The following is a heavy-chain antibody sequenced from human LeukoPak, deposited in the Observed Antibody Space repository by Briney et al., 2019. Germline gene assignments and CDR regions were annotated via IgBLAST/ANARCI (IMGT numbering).Heavy chain of an antibody. CDR1: GYTFTSYG. CDR2: ISAYNGNT. J-gene: IGHJ4*02. Sequence: GASVKLSCKASGYTFTSYGISWVRQAPGQGLEWMGWISAYNGNTNYAQKLQGRVTMTTDTSTSTAYKELRSLRSDDTAVYYCARAFEDGGARDDYWGQGTLVTVSS. D-gene: IGHD3-16*01. V-gene: IGHV1-18*01. CDR3: ARAFEDGGARDDY.